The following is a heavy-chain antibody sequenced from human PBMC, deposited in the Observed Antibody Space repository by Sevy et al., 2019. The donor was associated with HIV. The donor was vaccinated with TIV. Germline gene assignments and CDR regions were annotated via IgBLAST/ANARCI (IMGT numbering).Heavy chain of an antibody. CDR3: APPKIKAHYYDSSGYYYEG. Sequence: SESLSLTCTVSGGSISSSSYYWGWIRQPPGKGLQWIGSIYYSGSTYYNPSLKSRVTISVDTSKSQFSLKLSSVTAADTAVYYCAPPKIKAHYYDSSGYYYEGWGQGTLVTVSS. V-gene: IGHV4-39*01. D-gene: IGHD3-22*01. J-gene: IGHJ4*02. CDR2: IYYSGST. CDR1: GGSISSSSYY.